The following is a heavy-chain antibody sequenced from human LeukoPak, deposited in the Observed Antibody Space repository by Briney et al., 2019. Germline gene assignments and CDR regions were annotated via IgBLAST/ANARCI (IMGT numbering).Heavy chain of an antibody. CDR3: ARALGVGVVAAIGWFDP. V-gene: IGHV4-59*01. CDR2: IYYSGST. J-gene: IGHJ5*02. Sequence: PETLSLTCTVSGGSISSYYWSWIRQPPGKGLEWIGYIYYSGSTNYNPSPKSRVTISVDTSKNQFSLKLSSVTAADTAVYYCARALGVGVVAAIGWFDPWGQGTLVTVSS. CDR1: GGSISSYY. D-gene: IGHD2-15*01.